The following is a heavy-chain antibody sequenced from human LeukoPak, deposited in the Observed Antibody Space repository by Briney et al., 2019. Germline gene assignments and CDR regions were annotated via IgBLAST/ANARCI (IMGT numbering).Heavy chain of an antibody. J-gene: IGHJ4*02. D-gene: IGHD4-17*01. Sequence: GGSLRLSCAASGFTFSSYWMHWVRQAPGRGLVWVSRINSDGSSTSYADSVKGRFTISRDNAKNTQYLQMNSLRAEDTAVYYCATYDYGAFDYWGQGTLVTVSS. CDR2: INSDGSST. CDR1: GFTFSSYW. V-gene: IGHV3-74*01. CDR3: ATYDYGAFDY.